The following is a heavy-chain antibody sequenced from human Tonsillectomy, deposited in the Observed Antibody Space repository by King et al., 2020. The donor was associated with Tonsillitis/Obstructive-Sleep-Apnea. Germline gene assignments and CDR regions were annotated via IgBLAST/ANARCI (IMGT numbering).Heavy chain of an antibody. Sequence: LVQSGGGVVQPGRSLRLSCAASGFTFSTYAIHWVRQAPGKGLEWVAVISHDGSNKYYADSVKGRFTISRDNSMNTLDLQMNSLRAEDTAVYYCVREGIYDSSGYADAFDIWGQGTMVTVSS. CDR3: VREGIYDSSGYADAFDI. V-gene: IGHV3-30*04. CDR1: GFTFSTYA. CDR2: ISHDGSNK. D-gene: IGHD3-22*01. J-gene: IGHJ3*02.